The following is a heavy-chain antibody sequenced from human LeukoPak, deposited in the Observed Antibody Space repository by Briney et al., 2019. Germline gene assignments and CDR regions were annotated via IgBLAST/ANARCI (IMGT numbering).Heavy chain of an antibody. CDR1: GFTVSSNY. Sequence: GGSLRLSCAASGFTVSSNYMSWVRQAPGKGLEWVSVIYSGGSTYYADSVKGRFTISRDNSKNTLYLQMNSLRAEDTAVYYCAKTGPTSGYYTCFDYWGQGTLVTVSS. V-gene: IGHV3-53*01. CDR3: AKTGPTSGYYTCFDY. D-gene: IGHD3-22*01. CDR2: IYSGGST. J-gene: IGHJ4*02.